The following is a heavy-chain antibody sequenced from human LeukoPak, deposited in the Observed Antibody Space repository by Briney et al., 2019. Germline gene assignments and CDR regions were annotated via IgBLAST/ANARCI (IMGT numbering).Heavy chain of an antibody. CDR1: GFTFSDYS. Sequence: GGSLRLSCATSGFTFSDYSMTWVRQAPGKGLEWVSSITSTSSHINYADSVRGRFTISRDNSKNALFLQMTSLTDEDTALYYCARARLGYYDEYFDPWGQGTQVTVSS. CDR2: ITSTSSHI. J-gene: IGHJ5*02. CDR3: ARARLGYYDEYFDP. D-gene: IGHD3-3*01. V-gene: IGHV3-21*01.